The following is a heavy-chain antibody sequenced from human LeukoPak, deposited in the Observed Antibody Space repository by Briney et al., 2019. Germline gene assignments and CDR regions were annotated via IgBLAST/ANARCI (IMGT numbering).Heavy chain of an antibody. CDR2: IYSGGST. V-gene: IGHV3-66*01. J-gene: IGHJ2*01. CDR3: ARDANSGRVPHWYFDL. D-gene: IGHD5-12*01. Sequence: GGSLRLSCAASGFTVSSTYMNWVRQAPGKGLEGVSVIYSGGSTYYADSVKGRFTISRDNSKNTLYLQMNSLRAEDTAVYYCARDANSGRVPHWYFDLWGRGTLVTVSS. CDR1: GFTVSSTY.